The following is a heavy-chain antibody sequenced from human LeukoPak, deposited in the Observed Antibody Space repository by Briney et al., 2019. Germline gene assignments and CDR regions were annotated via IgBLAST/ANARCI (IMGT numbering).Heavy chain of an antibody. CDR1: GYSITTNYY. CDR2: VYHNGET. Sequence: SETLSLTCTVSGYSITTNYYWAWSRQSPGTGLEWIGSVYHNGETYYNPSLKSRVIISVDTSKNEFSLRLTSVTAADTAVYYCVTPRSWELSDMAVWGKGTTVIVSS. D-gene: IGHD1-26*01. CDR3: VTPRSWELSDMAV. J-gene: IGHJ6*03. V-gene: IGHV4-38-2*02.